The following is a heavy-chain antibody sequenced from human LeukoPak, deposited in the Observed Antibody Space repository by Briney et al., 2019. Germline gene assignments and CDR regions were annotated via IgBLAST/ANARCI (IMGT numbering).Heavy chain of an antibody. CDR3: ARVLRGAYYDILTGRADY. CDR2: ISAYNGNT. Sequence: ASVKVSCKASGYTFTSYGISWVRQAPGQGLEWMGWISAYNGNTNYAQKLQGRVTMTTDTSTSTAYMELRSLRSDDTAVYYRARVLRGAYYDILTGRADYWGQGTPVTVSS. V-gene: IGHV1-18*01. D-gene: IGHD3-9*01. CDR1: GYTFTSYG. J-gene: IGHJ4*02.